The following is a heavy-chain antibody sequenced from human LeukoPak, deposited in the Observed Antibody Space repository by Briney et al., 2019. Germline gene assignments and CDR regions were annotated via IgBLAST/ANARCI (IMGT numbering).Heavy chain of an antibody. V-gene: IGHV3-48*01. J-gene: IGHJ4*02. CDR3: ARDRGGSYDILTGHYTVGFFDY. CDR2: ISVSSNTI. D-gene: IGHD3-9*01. Sequence: GGSLRLSCAASGFVFSSYSMNWVRQAPGKGLEWVSYISVSSNTIYYADSVKGRFTISRDNAKDSLFLQMNSLRAEDTAVYYCARDRGGSYDILTGHYTVGFFDYWGQGTLVTVSS. CDR1: GFVFSSYS.